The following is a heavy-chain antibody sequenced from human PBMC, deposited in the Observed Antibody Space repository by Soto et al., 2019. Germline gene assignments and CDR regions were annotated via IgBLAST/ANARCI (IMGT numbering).Heavy chain of an antibody. CDR1: GYYFAGNW. CDR3: ARHPQMSTWDYFDY. V-gene: IGHV5-51*01. CDR2: IYPGDSSI. D-gene: IGHD3-16*01. J-gene: IGHJ4*02. Sequence: GESLKISCKTSGYYFAGNWVAWVRQMPGKGLEWMAIIYPGDSSIVYSPSFQGQVTISADKSINTAYLQWNSLKTSDTAMYYCARHPQMSTWDYFDYWGQGTLVTVSS.